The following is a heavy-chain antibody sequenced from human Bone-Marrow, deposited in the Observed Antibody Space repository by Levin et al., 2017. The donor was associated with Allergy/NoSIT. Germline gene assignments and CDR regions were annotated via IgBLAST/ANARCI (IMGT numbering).Heavy chain of an antibody. D-gene: IGHD3-10*01. Sequence: GESLKISCAASGFTFSTYAMGWVRQAPGKGLEWVSSIAVTSAGPYYADSVKGRFTISRDNSKNTLYLQMSSLRAEDTAVYYCAKDRAGTDYGVGDYWGQGTLVTVSS. CDR2: IAVTSAGP. CDR3: AKDRAGTDYGVGDY. J-gene: IGHJ4*02. CDR1: GFTFSTYA. V-gene: IGHV3-23*01.